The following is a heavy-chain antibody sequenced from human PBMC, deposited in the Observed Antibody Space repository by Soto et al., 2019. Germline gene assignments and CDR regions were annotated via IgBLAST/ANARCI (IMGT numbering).Heavy chain of an antibody. CDR3: ERDQEQWPGGYFQH. V-gene: IGHV3-30-3*01. CDR2: ISYDGSNK. Sequence: QVQLVESGGGVVQPGRSLRLSCAASGFTFSSYAMHWVRQAPGKGLEWVAVISYDGSNKYYADSVKGRFTISRDNSKNTMYLQMNGLRAEDTAVYYCERDQEQWPGGYFQHWGQGTLVTVSS. J-gene: IGHJ1*01. D-gene: IGHD6-19*01. CDR1: GFTFSSYA.